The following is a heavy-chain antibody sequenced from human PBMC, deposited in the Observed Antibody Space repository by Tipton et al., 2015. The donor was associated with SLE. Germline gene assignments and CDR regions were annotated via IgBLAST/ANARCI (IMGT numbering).Heavy chain of an antibody. V-gene: IGHV3-20*04. CDR1: GFTFDDYG. Sequence: GSLRLSCAASGFTFDDYGMSWVRQAPGKGLEWVSGINWNGGSTGYADSVKGRFTISRDNAKNSLYLQMNSLRAEDTALYYCARRRGGYGALNYGMDVWGQGTTVTVSS. J-gene: IGHJ6*02. CDR3: ARRRGGYGALNYGMDV. CDR2: INWNGGST. D-gene: IGHD5-12*01.